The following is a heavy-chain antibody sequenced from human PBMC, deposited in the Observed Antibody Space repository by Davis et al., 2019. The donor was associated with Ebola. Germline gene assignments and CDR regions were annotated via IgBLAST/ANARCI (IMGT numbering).Heavy chain of an antibody. CDR2: INHSGST. J-gene: IGHJ6*02. CDR3: ARVSTLYYYYGMDV. V-gene: IGHV4-34*01. CDR1: GGSISSYY. Sequence: SETLSLTCTVSGGSISSYYWSWIRQPPGKGLEWIGEINHSGSTNYNPSLKSRVTISVDTSKNQFSLKLSSVTAADTAVYYCARVSTLYYYYGMDVWGQGTTVTVSS. D-gene: IGHD4-11*01.